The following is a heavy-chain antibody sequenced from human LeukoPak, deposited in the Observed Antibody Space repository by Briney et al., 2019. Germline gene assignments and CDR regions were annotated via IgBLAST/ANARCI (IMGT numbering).Heavy chain of an antibody. Sequence: ASVKVSCKASGCTFTNYGISWVRQAPGQGLEWMGWISIYNGNTDYAQKLRGRVTMTTDTSTSTAYMELRSLRSDDTAVYYCARITYDFWSGYYMPDDPWGQGTLVTVSS. J-gene: IGHJ5*02. CDR2: ISIYNGNT. CDR1: GCTFTNYG. V-gene: IGHV1-18*01. CDR3: ARITYDFWSGYYMPDDP. D-gene: IGHD3-3*01.